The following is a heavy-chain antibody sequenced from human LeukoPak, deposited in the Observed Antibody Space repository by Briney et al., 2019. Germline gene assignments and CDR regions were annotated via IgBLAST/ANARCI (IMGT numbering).Heavy chain of an antibody. J-gene: IGHJ4*02. Sequence: PGGSLRLSCAASGFTFSNAWMSWVRQAPGKGLEWVGRIKSKTDGGTTDYAAPVKGRFTISRDDSKNTLYLQMNSLKTEHTAVYYCTTTSIAVAGPFDYWGQGTLVTVSS. V-gene: IGHV3-15*01. D-gene: IGHD6-19*01. CDR2: IKSKTDGGTT. CDR3: TTTSIAVAGPFDY. CDR1: GFTFSNAW.